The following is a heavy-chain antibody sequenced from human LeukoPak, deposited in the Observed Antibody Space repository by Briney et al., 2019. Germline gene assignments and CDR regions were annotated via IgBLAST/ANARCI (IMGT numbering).Heavy chain of an antibody. V-gene: IGHV3-30*18. CDR2: ISYDGSDK. D-gene: IGHD6-6*01. J-gene: IGHJ4*02. CDR1: GFTFRSYG. Sequence: PGGSLRLSCAASGFTFRSYGIHWARQAPGKGLEWVALISYDGSDKFFADSVRGRFTISRDNSKNTLYLQMNSLRAEDTAVYYCAKDLATKYTLDYWGQGTLVTVSS. CDR3: AKDLATKYTLDY.